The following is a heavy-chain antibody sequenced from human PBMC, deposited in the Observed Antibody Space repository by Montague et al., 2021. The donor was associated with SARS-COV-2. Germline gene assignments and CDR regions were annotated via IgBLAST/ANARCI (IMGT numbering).Heavy chain of an antibody. D-gene: IGHD3-9*01. CDR2: IDYSGST. Sequence: TLSLTCTVSGGSISSGGYYWSWIRQHPGKGLEWIGYIDYSGSTYYXPSLKSRVTISVDTSKNQFSLKLSSVTAADTAVYYCARDRRLRYFELSYYYYGMDVWGQGTTVTVSS. J-gene: IGHJ6*02. V-gene: IGHV4-31*03. CDR3: ARDRRLRYFELSYYYYGMDV. CDR1: GGSISSGGYY.